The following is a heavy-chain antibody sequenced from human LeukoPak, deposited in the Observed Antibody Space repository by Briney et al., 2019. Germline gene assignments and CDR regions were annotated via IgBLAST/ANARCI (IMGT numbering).Heavy chain of an antibody. D-gene: IGHD3-16*02. CDR3: ARVPYDYVWGSYRPHFDY. V-gene: IGHV1-18*01. CDR2: ISAYNGNT. J-gene: IGHJ4*02. Sequence: ASVKVSCKASGYTFTSYGISWVRQAPGQGLEWMGWISAYNGNTNYAQKLQGRVTMTTDTSASTAYMELRSLRSADTAVYYCARVPYDYVWGSYRPHFDYWGQGTLVTVSS. CDR1: GYTFTSYG.